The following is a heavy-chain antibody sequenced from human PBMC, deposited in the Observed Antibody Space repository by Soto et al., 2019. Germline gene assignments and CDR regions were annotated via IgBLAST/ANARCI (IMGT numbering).Heavy chain of an antibody. D-gene: IGHD6-6*01. CDR3: AKSPVAARPPYFDY. V-gene: IGHV3-23*01. CDR1: GFTFSSYA. J-gene: IGHJ4*02. CDR2: ISGSGGNT. Sequence: EVQLLESGGGLVQPGGSLRLSCAASGFTFSSYAMTWVRQAPGKGLEWVSTISGSGGNTYYADSVKGRVTISRDNSKHTLYLQMNSLRAEDTAVYYCAKSPVAARPPYFDYWGQGTLVTVSS.